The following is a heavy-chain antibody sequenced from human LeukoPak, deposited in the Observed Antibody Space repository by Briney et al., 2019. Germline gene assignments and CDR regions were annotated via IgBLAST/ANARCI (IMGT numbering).Heavy chain of an antibody. Sequence: GASVKLSCKASGYTFTNYYMHWVRQAPGQGLEWLGIINLGGGSTHYPQKFQDRVTMTRDTSTSTVYMELSSLRSEDTAVYYCARDLDYGEKSEDYWGQGTLVTVSS. CDR1: GYTFTNYY. CDR3: ARDLDYGEKSEDY. J-gene: IGHJ4*02. V-gene: IGHV1-46*01. CDR2: INLGGGST. D-gene: IGHD4/OR15-4a*01.